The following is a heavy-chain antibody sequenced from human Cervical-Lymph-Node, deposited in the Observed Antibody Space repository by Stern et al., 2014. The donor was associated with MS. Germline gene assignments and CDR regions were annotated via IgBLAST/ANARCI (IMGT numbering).Heavy chain of an antibody. CDR3: ARAALWFGELTDY. J-gene: IGHJ4*02. D-gene: IGHD3-10*01. CDR1: GFTFSSYG. Sequence: DQLVESGGGVVQPGRSLRLSCAASGFTFSSYGMHWVRQAPGKGLEWVAVIWSDGSNTYYADSVKGRFTISRDKSNNTLYLQMNSLRAEDTAVYYCARAALWFGELTDYWGQGTLVTVSS. V-gene: IGHV3-33*01. CDR2: IWSDGSNT.